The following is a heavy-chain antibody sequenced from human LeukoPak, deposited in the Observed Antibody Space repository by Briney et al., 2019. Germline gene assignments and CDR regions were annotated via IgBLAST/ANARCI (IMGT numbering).Heavy chain of an antibody. Sequence: GGSLRLSCAASGFTFSSYWMSWVRQAPGKGLEWVANIKQNGSEKYYVDSVKGRFTISRDNAKNSLCLQMNSLRAEDTAVYYCARRYCSSVSCRSFDYWGQGTLVTVS. CDR2: IKQNGSEK. V-gene: IGHV3-7*01. J-gene: IGHJ4*02. CDR3: ARRYCSSVSCRSFDY. CDR1: GFTFSSYW. D-gene: IGHD2-15*01.